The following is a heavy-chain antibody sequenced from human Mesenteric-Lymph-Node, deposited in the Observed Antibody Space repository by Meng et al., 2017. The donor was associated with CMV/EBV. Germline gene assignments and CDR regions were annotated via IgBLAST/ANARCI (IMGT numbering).Heavy chain of an antibody. J-gene: IGHJ4*02. Sequence: KVSCKAYGYAFSNFDITWVRQATGQGLEWMGWMNPNSGYTGYAQRFQGRVTMTRDTSISTAYMELSSLTSEDTAVYYCARGHSSRWYDWGQGTLVTVSS. D-gene: IGHD6-13*01. CDR3: ARGHSSRWYD. V-gene: IGHV1-8*01. CDR2: MNPNSGYT. CDR1: GYAFSNFD.